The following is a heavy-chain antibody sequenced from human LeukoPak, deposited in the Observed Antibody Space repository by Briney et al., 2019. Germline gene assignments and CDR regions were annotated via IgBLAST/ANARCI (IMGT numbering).Heavy chain of an antibody. V-gene: IGHV1-18*01. CDR1: GYTFTSYG. D-gene: IGHD2-2*01. CDR2: ISAYNGNT. J-gene: IGHJ6*02. CDR3: ARPTDIVVVPAAAADLYYYYGMDV. Sequence: ASVKVSCKASGYTFTSYGISWVRQAPGQGLEWMGWISAYNGNTNYAQKLQGRVTMTTDTSTSTAYMELRSLRSDDTAVYYCARPTDIVVVPAAAADLYYYYGMDVWGQGTTVTVSS.